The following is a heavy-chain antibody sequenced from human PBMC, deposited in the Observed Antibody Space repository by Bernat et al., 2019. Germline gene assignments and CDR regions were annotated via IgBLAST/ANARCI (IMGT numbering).Heavy chain of an antibody. J-gene: IGHJ4*02. Sequence: QVQLQESGPGLVKPSETLSLTCTVSGGSISSYYWSWIRQPPGKGLEWMGYIYYSGSTNYNPSLKSRVTISVDTSKNQFSLKLSSVTAADTAVYYCARAPGIYSSGWYYFDYWGQGTLVTVSS. V-gene: IGHV4-59*01. D-gene: IGHD6-19*01. CDR2: IYYSGST. CDR1: GGSISSYY. CDR3: ARAPGIYSSGWYYFDY.